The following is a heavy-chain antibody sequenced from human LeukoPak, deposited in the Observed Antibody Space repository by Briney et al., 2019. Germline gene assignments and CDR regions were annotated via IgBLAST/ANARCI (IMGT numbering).Heavy chain of an antibody. CDR3: ASYGSGSYYGVYY. Sequence: PSETMSLTCAVYGGSFSGYYWSWIRQPPGKGLEWIGEINHSGSTNYNPSLKSRVTISVDTSKNQFSLKLSSVTVADTAVYYCASYGSGSYYGVYYWGQGTLVTVSS. J-gene: IGHJ4*02. D-gene: IGHD3-10*01. CDR2: INHSGST. V-gene: IGHV4-34*01. CDR1: GGSFSGYY.